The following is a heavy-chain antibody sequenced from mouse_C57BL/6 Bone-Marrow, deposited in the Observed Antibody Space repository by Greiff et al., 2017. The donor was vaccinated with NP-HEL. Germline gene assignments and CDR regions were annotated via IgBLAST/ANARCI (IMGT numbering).Heavy chain of an antibody. J-gene: IGHJ4*01. D-gene: IGHD2-10*02. CDR1: GYTFTSYW. Sequence: QVQLQQPGAELVKPGASVKLSCKASGYTFTSYWMHWVKQRPGQGLEWIGMIHPNSGSTNYNEKFKSKAKLTVDNSSSTAYMQLSSLTSEDSAVYYCARGGYGNYPPYYYAMDYWGQGTSVTVSS. CDR2: IHPNSGST. V-gene: IGHV1-64*01. CDR3: ARGGYGNYPPYYYAMDY.